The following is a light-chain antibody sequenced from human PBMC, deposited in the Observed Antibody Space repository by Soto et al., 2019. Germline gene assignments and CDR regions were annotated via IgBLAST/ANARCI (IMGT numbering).Light chain of an antibody. CDR3: QHYNSYSEA. CDR1: QGICSY. V-gene: IGKV1-9*01. J-gene: IGKJ1*01. Sequence: DIQLTQSPSFLSTSLGDRVTITCRASQGICSYLAWFQQKPGKAPNLLIYVASTLQSGVPSRFSGSGSGTEFTLTISSLQPDDFATYYCQHYNSYSEAFGQGTKVDIK. CDR2: VAS.